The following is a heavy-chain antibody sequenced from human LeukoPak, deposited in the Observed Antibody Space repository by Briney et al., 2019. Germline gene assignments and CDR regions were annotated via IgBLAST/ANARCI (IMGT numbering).Heavy chain of an antibody. D-gene: IGHD3-22*01. CDR2: IYTSGST. J-gene: IGHJ3*01. CDR1: GGSISSYY. Sequence: PSETLSLTCTVSGGSISSYYWSRLRQPAGKGLEWIGRIYTSGSTNYNPSLKSRVTMSVDTSKNQFSLKLSSVTAADTAVYYCARDKFPEWDYYDSSGYHDAFDVWGQGTMVTVSS. V-gene: IGHV4-4*07. CDR3: ARDKFPEWDYYDSSGYHDAFDV.